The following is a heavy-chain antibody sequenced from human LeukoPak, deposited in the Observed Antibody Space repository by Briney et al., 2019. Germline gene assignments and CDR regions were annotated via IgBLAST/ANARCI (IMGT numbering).Heavy chain of an antibody. CDR1: GFTFSSYG. V-gene: IGHV3-30*02. CDR2: IRYDGSNK. CDR3: ARGKTIKQWLVRRTDAFDI. Sequence: GGSLRLSCAASGFTFSSYGMHWVRQAPGKGLEWVAFIRYDGSNKYYADSVKGRFTISRDNSKNTLYLQMNSLRAEDTAVYYCARGKTIKQWLVRRTDAFDIWGQGTMVTVSS. D-gene: IGHD6-19*01. J-gene: IGHJ3*02.